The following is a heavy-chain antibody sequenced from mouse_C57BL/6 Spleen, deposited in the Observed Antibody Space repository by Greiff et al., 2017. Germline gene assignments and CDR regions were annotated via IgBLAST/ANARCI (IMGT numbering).Heavy chain of an antibody. V-gene: IGHV1-81*01. Sequence: QVQLQQSGAELARPGASVKLSCKASGYTFTSYGISWVKQRTGQGLEWIGEIYPRSGNTYYNEKFKGKDTLTADKSSSTAYMELRSLTSEDSAVYFCARYGNYVAMDYWGQGTSVTVSS. D-gene: IGHD2-1*01. J-gene: IGHJ4*01. CDR2: IYPRSGNT. CDR3: ARYGNYVAMDY. CDR1: GYTFTSYG.